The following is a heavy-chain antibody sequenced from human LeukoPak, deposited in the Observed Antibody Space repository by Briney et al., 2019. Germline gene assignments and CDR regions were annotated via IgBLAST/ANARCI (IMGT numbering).Heavy chain of an antibody. Sequence: SETLSLTCTPAAGSTTNYYWSWIRPPPGKGLGWIGYIEYSGTSNYSPSLYSRVTMSVDTSKNQFSLKLTSVTAADTAVYYCARGANFGDSGLDAFDIWGQGTMVTVSS. D-gene: IGHD4-17*01. CDR2: IEYSGTS. CDR1: AGSTTNYY. CDR3: ARGANFGDSGLDAFDI. J-gene: IGHJ3*02. V-gene: IGHV4-59*01.